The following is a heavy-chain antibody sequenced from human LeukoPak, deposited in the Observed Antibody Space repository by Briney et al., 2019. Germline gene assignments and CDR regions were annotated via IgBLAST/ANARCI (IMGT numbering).Heavy chain of an antibody. Sequence: SGTLSLTCTVSGGSISSSSYYWGWIRQPPGKGLEWIGSIYYSGSTYYNPSLKSRVTISVDTSKNQFSLKLSSVTAADTAVYYCAFYGSGSQTRLTRGEFDYWGQGTLVTVSS. V-gene: IGHV4-39*07. J-gene: IGHJ4*02. CDR3: AFYGSGSQTRLTRGEFDY. CDR1: GGSISSSSYY. CDR2: IYYSGST. D-gene: IGHD3-10*01.